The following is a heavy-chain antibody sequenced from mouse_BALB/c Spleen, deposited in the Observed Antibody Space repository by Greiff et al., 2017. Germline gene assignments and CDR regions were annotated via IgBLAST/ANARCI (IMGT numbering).Heavy chain of an antibody. D-gene: IGHD2-4*01. Sequence: VQLQQPGAELVRPGASVKLSCKASGYTFTSYWINWVKQRPGQGLEWIGNIYPSDSYTNYNQKFKDKATLTVDKSSSTAYMQLSSPTSEDSAVYYCRSGTMITSVFAYWGQGTLVTVSA. CDR3: RSGTMITSVFAY. CDR2: IYPSDSYT. V-gene: IGHV1-69*02. J-gene: IGHJ3*01. CDR1: GYTFTSYW.